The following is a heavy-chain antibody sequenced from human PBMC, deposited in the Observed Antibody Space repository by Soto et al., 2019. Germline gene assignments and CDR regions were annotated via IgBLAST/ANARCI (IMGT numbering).Heavy chain of an antibody. CDR2: IYHDGTT. CDR1: GYSISRGYY. V-gene: IGHV4-38-2*02. J-gene: IGHJ5*02. D-gene: IGHD3-16*02. CDR3: ARVPYPYARGTYRPGWFDP. Sequence: SETLSLTCTVSGYSISRGYYWGWIRQPPGRGLQWIGTIYHDGTTYSNPSLNGRVPISVATSQNRFSLTLRSVTAADAAVYYCARVPYPYARGTYRPGWFDPWGQGTLVTVSS.